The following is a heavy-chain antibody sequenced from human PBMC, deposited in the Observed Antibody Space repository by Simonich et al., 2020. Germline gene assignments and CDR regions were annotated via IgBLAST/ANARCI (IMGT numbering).Heavy chain of an antibody. V-gene: IGHV4-38-2*01. CDR2: IYDSWST. J-gene: IGHJ6*02. D-gene: IGHD6-13*01. CDR1: GYSISSGYY. CDR3: ARVGYSNYYYYGMDV. Sequence: QVQLQESGPGLVKPSETLSLTCAVSGYSISSGYYWGWIRQPPGKGLEWLGSIYDSWSTYNNPSLKSRVTISVDTSKNQFSLKLSSVTAADTAVYYCARVGYSNYYYYGMDVWGQGTTVTVSS.